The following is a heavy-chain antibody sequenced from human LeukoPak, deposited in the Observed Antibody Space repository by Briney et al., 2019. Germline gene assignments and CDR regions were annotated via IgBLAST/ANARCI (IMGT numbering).Heavy chain of an antibody. CDR2: ISYDGSNK. CDR3: ARTRGGTGGWFDP. J-gene: IGHJ5*02. V-gene: IGHV3-30*03. Sequence: GGSLRLSCAASGFTFSSYGMHWVRQAPGKGLEWVAVISYDGSNKYYADSVKGRFTISRDNSKNTLYLQMNSLRAEDTAVYYCARTRGGTGGWFDPWGQGTLVTVSS. D-gene: IGHD1-26*01. CDR1: GFTFSSYG.